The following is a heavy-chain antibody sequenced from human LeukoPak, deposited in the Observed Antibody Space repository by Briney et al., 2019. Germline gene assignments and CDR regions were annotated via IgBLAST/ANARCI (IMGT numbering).Heavy chain of an antibody. CDR2: IYYSGST. D-gene: IGHD5-18*01. CDR3: AGGYSYGRTLDYYYGMDV. V-gene: IGHV4-59*01. J-gene: IGHJ6*02. Sequence: SGALSLTCTDSGGSISSYYWSWIRQPPGKGLEWIGYIYYSGSTNYNPSLKSRVTISVDTSKNQFSLKLSSVTAADTAVYYCAGGYSYGRTLDYYYGMDVWGQGTTVTVSS. CDR1: GGSISSYY.